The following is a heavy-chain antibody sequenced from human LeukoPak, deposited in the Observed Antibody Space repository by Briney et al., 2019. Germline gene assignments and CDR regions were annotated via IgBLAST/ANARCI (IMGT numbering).Heavy chain of an antibody. CDR3: AKDLTGGSTRVVPAANPFDP. Sequence: GGSLSLSRAVSGFTFSSYAMTCVRQAPGKGRECVSAISGRGGSTYYADSVKGRFTISRDNSKDTLYLQMNSLIVEDTAVYYCAKDLTGGSTRVVPAANPFDPWGQGTLVTVSS. CDR1: GFTFSSYA. CDR2: ISGRGGST. V-gene: IGHV3-23*01. D-gene: IGHD2-2*01. J-gene: IGHJ5*02.